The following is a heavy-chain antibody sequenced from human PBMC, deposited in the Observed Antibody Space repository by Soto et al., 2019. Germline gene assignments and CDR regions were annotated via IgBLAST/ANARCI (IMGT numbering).Heavy chain of an antibody. D-gene: IGHD3-10*01. CDR2: INHSGST. CDR3: ARGRDYYGSGSYYYYGMDV. J-gene: IGHJ6*02. CDR1: GGSFSGYY. Sequence: PSETLSLTCAVYGGSFSGYYWSWIRQPPGKGLEWIGEINHSGSTNYNPSLKSRVTISVDMSKNQFSLKLSSVTAADTAVYYCARGRDYYGSGSYYYYGMDVWGQGTTVTVSS. V-gene: IGHV4-34*01.